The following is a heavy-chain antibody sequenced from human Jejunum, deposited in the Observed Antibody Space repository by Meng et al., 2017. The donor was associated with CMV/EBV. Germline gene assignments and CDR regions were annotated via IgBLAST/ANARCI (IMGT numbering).Heavy chain of an antibody. J-gene: IGHJ6*02. D-gene: IGHD3-22*01. CDR3: ARAQGYYDSSGYYNSYYYYGMDV. Sequence: MNWVRQAPGKGLEWVSRINDNGAGTGYADSVKGRFTISRDNAKNSLYLQMNSLRAEDTALYYCARAQGYYDSSGYYNSYYYYGMDVWGQGTTVTVSS. CDR2: INDNGAGT. V-gene: IGHV3-20*03.